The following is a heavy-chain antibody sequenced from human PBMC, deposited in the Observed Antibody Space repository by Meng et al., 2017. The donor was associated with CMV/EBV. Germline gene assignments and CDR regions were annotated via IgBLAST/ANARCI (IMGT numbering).Heavy chain of an antibody. Sequence: SETLSLTCTVSGGSISSYYWSWIRQPPGKGLEWIGYIYYSGSTNYNPSLKSRVTISVDTSKNQFSLKLSSVTAADTAVYYCARGSSETPYSSGSYYYYYGMDVWGQGTTVT. J-gene: IGHJ6*02. D-gene: IGHD6-19*01. CDR3: ARGSSETPYSSGSYYYYYGMDV. CDR1: GGSISSYY. V-gene: IGHV4-59*01. CDR2: IYYSGST.